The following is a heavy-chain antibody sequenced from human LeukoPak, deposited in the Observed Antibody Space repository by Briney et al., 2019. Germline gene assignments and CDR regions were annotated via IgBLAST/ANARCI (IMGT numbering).Heavy chain of an antibody. D-gene: IGHD5-18*01. CDR1: GFTFSNCA. J-gene: IGHJ4*02. CDR3: AKEIQLWLTPFDY. V-gene: IGHV3-23*01. Sequence: GGSLRLTCAASGFTFSNCAMSWVRQAPGTGLEWVSRISGSGGSTYYADSVKGRFTISRDTSKNTLSLQMNSLRAEDTAVYYCAKEIQLWLTPFDYWGQGTLVTVSS. CDR2: ISGSGGST.